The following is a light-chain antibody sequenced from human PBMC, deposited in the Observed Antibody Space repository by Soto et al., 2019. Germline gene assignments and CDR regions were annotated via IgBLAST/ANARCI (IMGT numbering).Light chain of an antibody. CDR2: GAS. V-gene: IGKV3-20*01. Sequence: EIVLTQSPSTLSFSPVEIPTLCFRASQSVSSSYLAWYQQKPGQAPRLLIYGASSRATGIPDRFSGSGSGTDFTLTISRLEPEDFAVYYCQQYGSSPLTFGGGTKVDIK. CDR3: QQYGSSPLT. CDR1: QSVSSSY. J-gene: IGKJ4*01.